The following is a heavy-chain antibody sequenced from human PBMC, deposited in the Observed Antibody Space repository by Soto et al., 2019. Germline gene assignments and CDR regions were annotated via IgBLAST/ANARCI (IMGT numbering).Heavy chain of an antibody. Sequence: TGGSLRLSCAASGFTFSSYAMSWVRQAPGKGLEWVSAISGSGGSTYYADSVKGRFTISRDNSKNTLYLQMNSLRAEDTAVYYCAKDSWPTSKIQLWPQAFDYWGQGTLVTVSS. CDR1: GFTFSSYA. CDR2: ISGSGGST. V-gene: IGHV3-23*01. J-gene: IGHJ4*02. D-gene: IGHD5-18*01. CDR3: AKDSWPTSKIQLWPQAFDY.